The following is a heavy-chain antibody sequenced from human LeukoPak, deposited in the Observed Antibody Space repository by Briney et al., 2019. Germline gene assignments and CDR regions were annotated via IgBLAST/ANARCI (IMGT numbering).Heavy chain of an antibody. CDR2: ISAYNGNT. V-gene: IGHV1-18*01. Sequence: ASVKVSCKASGYIFTSYGISWVRQAPGQGLEWMGWISAYNGNTNYAQKLQGRVTMTTDTSTSTAYMELRSLRSDDTAVYYCARDRAYYGSGSYLNWGQGTLVTVSS. CDR3: ARDRAYYGSGSYLN. D-gene: IGHD3-10*01. CDR1: GYIFTSYG. J-gene: IGHJ4*02.